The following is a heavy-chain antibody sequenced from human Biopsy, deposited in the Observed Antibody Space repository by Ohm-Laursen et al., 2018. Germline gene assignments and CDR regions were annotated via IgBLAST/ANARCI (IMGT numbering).Heavy chain of an antibody. CDR2: IYNSETT. CDR3: ARHPTGFWFDP. V-gene: IGHV4-39*01. Sequence: ETLSLTCSVSGDSISASTTSYWAWLRQPPGKGLEWIGSIYNSETTFYNPSLKSRVAISVDTSTNQFSLKVSSVTAADTALYYCARHPTGFWFDPWGHGTLVTVSS. CDR1: GDSISASTTSY. J-gene: IGHJ5*02.